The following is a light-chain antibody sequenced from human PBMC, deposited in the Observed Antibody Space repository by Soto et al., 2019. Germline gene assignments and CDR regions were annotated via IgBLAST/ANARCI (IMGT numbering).Light chain of an antibody. CDR1: SNDVGGYNY. V-gene: IGLV2-8*01. CDR2: EVT. J-gene: IGLJ1*01. Sequence: QSVLTQPPSASGSPGQSVTISCTGTSNDVGGYNYVSWYQQHPGRAPKLIIYEVTQRPSGVPDRFSGSKSGNTASLTVSGFQAEDEADYSCTSYAGGTSPYVFGTGSKVTVL. CDR3: TSYAGGTSPYV.